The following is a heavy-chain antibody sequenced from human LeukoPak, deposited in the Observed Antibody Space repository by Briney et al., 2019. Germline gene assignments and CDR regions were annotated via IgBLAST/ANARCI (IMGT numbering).Heavy chain of an antibody. Sequence: ASVKVSCKASGYTFTAYYIHWVRQAPGRGLEWMGWINPNSGGTNYAQKFQGRVTMTRDTSISAVYMELNRLRSDDTAVYYCARDGRDGYNLVHYWGQGTLVTVSS. CDR2: INPNSGGT. J-gene: IGHJ4*02. D-gene: IGHD5-24*01. V-gene: IGHV1-2*02. CDR1: GYTFTAYY. CDR3: ARDGRDGYNLVHY.